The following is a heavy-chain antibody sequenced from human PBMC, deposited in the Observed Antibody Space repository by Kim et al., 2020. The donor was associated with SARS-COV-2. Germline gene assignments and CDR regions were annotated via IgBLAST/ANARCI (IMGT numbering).Heavy chain of an antibody. J-gene: IGHJ4*03. V-gene: IGHV7-4-1*02. CDR2: INTDTGNP. CDR3: ARAGTGSCSSGSCSFDY. CDR1: GYTFTSYA. Sequence: ASVKVSCKASGYTFTSYALIWLRQAPGQGLEWMGWINTDTGNPTYAQGFTGRFVFSLDTSISTAYVQLSSLKAEDTAVYYCARAGTGSCSSGSCSFDYWG. D-gene: IGHD2-15*01.